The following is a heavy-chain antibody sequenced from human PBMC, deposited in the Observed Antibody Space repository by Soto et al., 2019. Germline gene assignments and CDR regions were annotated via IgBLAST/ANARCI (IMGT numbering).Heavy chain of an antibody. CDR3: ARDKSFDSNYYYGIDV. Sequence: QVHLGQSGAEVKKPGASVKVSCKASGYSFTSYGISWVRQAPGQGLEWMGWISPYNHNTVYAQRLLGRVTLTSDTSPSTVYMELRSLRSDDSASYYCARDKSFDSNYYYGIDVWGQGTTVTVSS. CDR1: GYSFTSYG. CDR2: ISPYNHNT. V-gene: IGHV1-18*01. D-gene: IGHD6-13*01. J-gene: IGHJ6*02.